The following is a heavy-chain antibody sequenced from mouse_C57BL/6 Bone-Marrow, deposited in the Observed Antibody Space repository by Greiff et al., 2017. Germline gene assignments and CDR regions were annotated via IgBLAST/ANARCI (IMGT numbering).Heavy chain of an antibody. CDR1: GYSITSGYY. J-gene: IGHJ2*01. Sequence: VQLKQSGPGLVKPSQSLSLTCSVTGYSITSGYYWNWIRQFPGNKLEWMGYISYDGSNKHNPSLKNRISITRDTSKNQFFLKLNSVTTEDTATYYWARITTVVATNYFDYWGQGTTLTVSS. D-gene: IGHD1-1*01. CDR3: ARITTVVATNYFDY. V-gene: IGHV3-6*01. CDR2: ISYDGSN.